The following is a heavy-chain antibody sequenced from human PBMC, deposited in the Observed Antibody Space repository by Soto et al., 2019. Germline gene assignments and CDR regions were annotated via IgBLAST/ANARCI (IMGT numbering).Heavy chain of an antibody. CDR2: ISDSGNTM. CDR1: GFTFSDHY. J-gene: IGHJ3*02. Sequence: PVGSLRLSCAASGFTFSDHYMSWIRQAPGERLEWISYISDSGNTMYYGDSVRGRFTVSRDNAKNSLFLQMNSLRAEDTAVYFCARDRIAVTATETLDDFDIWGHGTMVTVS. CDR3: ARDRIAVTATETLDDFDI. V-gene: IGHV3-11*01. D-gene: IGHD6-19*01.